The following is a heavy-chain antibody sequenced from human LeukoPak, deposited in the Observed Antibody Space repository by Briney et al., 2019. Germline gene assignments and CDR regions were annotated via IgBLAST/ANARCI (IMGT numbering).Heavy chain of an antibody. CDR2: IYTSGST. CDR1: GGSISSYY. Sequence: PSETLSLTCTVSGGSISSYYWSWIRQPAGKGLEWIGRIYTSGSTNYNPSLKSRVTMSVDTSKNQFSLKLRSVTAADTAVYYCAREQDYDFWSGYPLFDYWGQGTLVTVSS. D-gene: IGHD3-3*01. J-gene: IGHJ4*02. V-gene: IGHV4-4*07. CDR3: AREQDYDFWSGYPLFDY.